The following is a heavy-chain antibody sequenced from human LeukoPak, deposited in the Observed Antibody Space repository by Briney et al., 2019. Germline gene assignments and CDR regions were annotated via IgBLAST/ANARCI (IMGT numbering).Heavy chain of an antibody. CDR1: GFTFSNYA. D-gene: IGHD1/OR15-1a*01. CDR2: IPFDESIK. V-gene: IGHV3-30*04. J-gene: IGHJ4*02. Sequence: QTGGSLRLSCAASGFTFSNYAMLWVRQAPGKGLEWVAVIPFDESIKYYTDSVKGRFTISRDNSNSTLYLQMNSLRPDDTAVYFCARDNNADYWGQGTLVTVSS. CDR3: ARDNNADY.